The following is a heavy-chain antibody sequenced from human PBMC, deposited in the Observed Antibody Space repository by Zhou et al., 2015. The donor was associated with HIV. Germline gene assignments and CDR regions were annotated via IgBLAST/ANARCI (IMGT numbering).Heavy chain of an antibody. CDR3: ARGQTYYYDKRGHYKNWYFDL. D-gene: IGHD3-22*01. CDR1: GGTFSSYS. J-gene: IGHJ2*01. CDR2: MNPNSGNA. V-gene: IGHV1-8*01. Sequence: QVQLVQSGAEVKKPGSSVKVSCKASGGTFSSYSISWVRQAPGQGLEWMGWMNPNSGNAEFAQKFQDRVTMTRDTSIRTAYMELSRLTSEDTAVYYCARGQTYYYDKRGHYKNWYFDLWAVAPWSLSPQ.